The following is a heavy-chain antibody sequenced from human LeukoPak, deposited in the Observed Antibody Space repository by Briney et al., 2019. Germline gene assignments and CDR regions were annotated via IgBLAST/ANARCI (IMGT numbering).Heavy chain of an antibody. J-gene: IGHJ4*02. D-gene: IGHD2-2*01. V-gene: IGHV1-69*05. CDR2: IIPIFGTA. CDR3: ARGDCSSTSCFDY. Sequence: GASVKVSCKASGGTFSSYAISWVRQAPGQGLEWMGGIIPIFGTANYAQKFQGRVTITTDESTSTAYMELSSLRSEDTAVYYCARGDCSSTSCFDYWGQGTLVTVSS. CDR1: GGTFSSYA.